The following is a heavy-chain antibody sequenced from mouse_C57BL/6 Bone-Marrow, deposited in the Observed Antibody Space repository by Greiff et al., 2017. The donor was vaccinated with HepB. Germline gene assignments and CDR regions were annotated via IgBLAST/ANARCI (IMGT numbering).Heavy chain of an antibody. J-gene: IGHJ4*01. CDR3: AKADYDGIYYYAMDC. V-gene: IGHV2-5*01. CDR2: IWRGGRT. CDR1: GFPLTSYG. Sequence: VQLQESGPGLVQPSQSLSITCPVSGFPLTSYGVHWVRQSPGTGLEWLGVIWRGGRTDYNAALMSRLSITKDNSKRQVFITMNNLQADDTALYDCAKADYDGIYYYAMDCWGQGTAVTVSS. D-gene: IGHD2-4*01.